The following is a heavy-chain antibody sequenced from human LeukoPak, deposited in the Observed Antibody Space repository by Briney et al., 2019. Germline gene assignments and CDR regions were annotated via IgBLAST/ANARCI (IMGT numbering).Heavy chain of an antibody. J-gene: IGHJ6*02. CDR1: GYTFTGYY. V-gene: IGHV1-2*02. Sequence: ASVKVSCKASGYTFTGYYMHWVRQAPGQGLEGMGWINPNSGCTNYAQKFQGRVTMTRDTSISTAYMELSRLRSDDTAVYYCARELCMYSSSLNPGYYYYYGMDVWGQGTTVTVSS. CDR2: INPNSGCT. D-gene: IGHD6-6*01. CDR3: ARELCMYSSSLNPGYYYYYGMDV.